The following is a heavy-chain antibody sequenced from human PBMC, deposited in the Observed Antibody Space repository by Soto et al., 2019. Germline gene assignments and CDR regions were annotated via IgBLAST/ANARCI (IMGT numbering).Heavy chain of an antibody. CDR3: ARLYNDNWYFDY. CDR1: GGSISISTYY. CDR2: IYYSGTT. V-gene: IGHV4-39*01. Sequence: SETLSLTCTVSGGSISISTYYWGWIRQPPGKGLEWIGNIYYSGTTYYYPSLKSRVTISVDTSNNQFSLELTSVTAADTAVYYCARLYNDNWYFDYWGQGTLVTVS. J-gene: IGHJ4*02. D-gene: IGHD1-1*01.